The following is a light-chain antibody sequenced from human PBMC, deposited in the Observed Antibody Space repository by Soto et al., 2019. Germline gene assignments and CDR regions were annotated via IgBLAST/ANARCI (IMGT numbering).Light chain of an antibody. Sequence: DIVLTQSPGTLSLSPGERATLSCRASQTITDSYLAWYQQKPGQSPSLLISGASIRAPGIPDRFSGSGSETDFTLTISRLEPEDFGFYYCQQYGSSPEISFGPGTKVDSK. CDR1: QTITDSY. CDR3: QQYGSSPEIS. CDR2: GAS. J-gene: IGKJ3*01. V-gene: IGKV3-20*01.